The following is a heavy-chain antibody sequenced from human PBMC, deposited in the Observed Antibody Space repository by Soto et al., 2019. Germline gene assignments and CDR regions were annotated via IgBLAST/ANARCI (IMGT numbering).Heavy chain of an antibody. CDR2: IYYSGST. D-gene: IGHD6-13*01. J-gene: IGHJ5*02. Sequence: SETLSLTCTVSGGSISSSSYYWGWIRQPPGKGLEWIGSIYYSGSTYYNPSLKSRVTISVDTSKNQFSLKLSSVTAADTAVYYCASSSRWYPFQNWFDPWGQGTLVTVSS. CDR1: GGSISSSSYY. CDR3: ASSSRWYPFQNWFDP. V-gene: IGHV4-39*01.